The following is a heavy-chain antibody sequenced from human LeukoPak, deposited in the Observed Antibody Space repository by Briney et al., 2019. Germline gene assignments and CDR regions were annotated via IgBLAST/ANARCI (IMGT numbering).Heavy chain of an antibody. CDR3: ARVGYDFWSGHSILLYFDY. CDR1: GFTFSSYA. CDR2: ISYDGSNK. V-gene: IGHV3-30-3*01. D-gene: IGHD3-3*01. J-gene: IGHJ4*02. Sequence: GGSLRLSCAASGFTFSSYAMHWVRQAPGKGLEWVAVISYDGSNKYYADSVKGRFTISRDNSKNTLYLQMNSLRAEDTAVYYCARVGYDFWSGHSILLYFDYWGQGTLVTVSS.